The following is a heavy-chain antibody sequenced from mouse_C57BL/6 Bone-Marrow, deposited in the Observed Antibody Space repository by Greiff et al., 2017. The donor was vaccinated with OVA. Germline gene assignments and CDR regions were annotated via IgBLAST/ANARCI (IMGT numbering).Heavy chain of an antibody. J-gene: IGHJ4*01. CDR2: ISNGGGST. CDR3: ARIYAMDY. Sequence: EVKVVESGGGLVQPGGSLKLSCAASGFTFSDFYMYWIRQTPEKRLEWVAYISNGGGSTYYPDTVKGRFTISRDNAKNTLYLQMSRLKSEDTAMYYSARIYAMDYWGQGTSVTVSA. V-gene: IGHV5-12*01. CDR1: GFTFSDFY.